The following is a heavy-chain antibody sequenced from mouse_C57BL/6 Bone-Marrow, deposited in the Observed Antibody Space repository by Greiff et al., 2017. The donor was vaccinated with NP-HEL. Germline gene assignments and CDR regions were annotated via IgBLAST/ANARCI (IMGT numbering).Heavy chain of an antibody. J-gene: IGHJ2*01. Sequence: VQLQQSGAELVKPGASVKLSCKASGYTFTSYWMHWVKQRPGQGLEWIGMIHPNSGSTNYNEKFKSKATLAVDKSSSTAYMQLSSLTSEDSAVYYCARSRGYYDYWGQGTTLTVSS. CDR1: GYTFTSYW. CDR2: IHPNSGST. V-gene: IGHV1-64*01. CDR3: ARSRGYYDY. D-gene: IGHD2-3*01.